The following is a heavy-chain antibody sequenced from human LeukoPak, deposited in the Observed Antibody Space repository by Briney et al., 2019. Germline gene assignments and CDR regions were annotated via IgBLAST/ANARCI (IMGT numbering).Heavy chain of an antibody. Sequence: SGTLSLTCTVSADSLSSGGHYWAWIRQFPGEGLESIGFIHHSGRSRHNPSLKDRVAISVDTSRKQFALKLSSVTAADTPMYYCARGGNRFGGFYFDYWGQGIQVIVSS. CDR1: ADSLSSGGHY. D-gene: IGHD3-10*01. J-gene: IGHJ4*02. CDR2: IHHSGRS. V-gene: IGHV4-31*03. CDR3: ARGGNRFGGFYFDY.